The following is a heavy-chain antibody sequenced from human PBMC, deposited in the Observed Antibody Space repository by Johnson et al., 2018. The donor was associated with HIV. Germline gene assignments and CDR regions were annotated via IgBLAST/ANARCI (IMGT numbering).Heavy chain of an antibody. J-gene: IGHJ3*02. Sequence: VQLVESGGGLVKPGGSLRLSCAASGFTFSDYYMSWIRQAPGKGLEWVANIKQDGSEKYYVDSVKGRFTISRDNAKNSVYLQMNSLRAEDTAVYYCAKARGIVGATGAFDIWGQGTMVTVSS. D-gene: IGHD1-26*01. CDR3: AKARGIVGATGAFDI. CDR2: IKQDGSEK. CDR1: GFTFSDYY. V-gene: IGHV3-7*01.